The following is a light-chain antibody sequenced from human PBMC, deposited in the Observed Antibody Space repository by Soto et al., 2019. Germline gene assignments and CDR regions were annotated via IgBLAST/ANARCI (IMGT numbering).Light chain of an antibody. Sequence: DVVVTQSPLSLPVTLGHSASISCWSSLSVLYSDGNTYLNWFQKRTGQSPRRLISKVSNRDSGVRDRVSCSGSWTDCTRKISRVEAEDGGIYYCMQGIQWPHTFGEGTNLEIK. CDR2: KVS. CDR3: MQGIQWPHT. CDR1: LSVLYSDGNTY. J-gene: IGKJ2*01. V-gene: IGKV2-30*01.